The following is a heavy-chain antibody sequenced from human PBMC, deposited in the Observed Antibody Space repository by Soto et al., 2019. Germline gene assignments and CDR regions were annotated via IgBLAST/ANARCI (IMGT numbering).Heavy chain of an antibody. CDR3: ARGTRATQYYYYFYGMDV. Sequence: QVQLQGSGPRLVKPSETLSLTCTVSGGSISTYYWTWIRQPPGKGLEWIGYISYSGSTNYNPSLKSRLTISLNTSKKHFSLKLSSVTAADTAVYYCARGTRATQYYYYFYGMDVWGQGTTVTVSS. V-gene: IGHV4-59*01. J-gene: IGHJ6*02. CDR1: GGSISTYY. CDR2: ISYSGST.